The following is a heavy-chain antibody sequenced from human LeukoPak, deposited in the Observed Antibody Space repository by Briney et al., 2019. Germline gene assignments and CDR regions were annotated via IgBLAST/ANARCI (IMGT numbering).Heavy chain of an antibody. V-gene: IGHV5-51*01. D-gene: IGHD3-22*01. CDR2: IYPGDSDT. CDR3: ARLAYDSSGLGREYFQH. Sequence: GESLKISCKGSGYSFTSYWIGWVRQMPGKGLEWMGIIYPGDSDTRYSPSFQGQVTISADKSISTAYLQWSSLKASDTAMCYCARLAYDSSGLGREYFQHWGQGTLVTVSS. CDR1: GYSFTSYW. J-gene: IGHJ1*01.